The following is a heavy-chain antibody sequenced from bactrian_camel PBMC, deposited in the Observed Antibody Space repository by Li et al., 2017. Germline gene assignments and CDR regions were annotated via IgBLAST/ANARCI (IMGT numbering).Heavy chain of an antibody. D-gene: IGHD5*01. J-gene: IGHJ7*01. V-gene: IGHV3-2*01. CDR2: IYRESSNA. CDR1: GFTFSDNSIY. Sequence: HVQLVESGGGLMQPGGSLRLSCAASGFTFSDNSIYMAWVRLAPGKGLEWVSSIYRESSNAHYPDSVKGRFTISRDNAKNTLFLQMNSLKSEDTALYYCATTENRLGLDGMEYWGKGTQVTVS.